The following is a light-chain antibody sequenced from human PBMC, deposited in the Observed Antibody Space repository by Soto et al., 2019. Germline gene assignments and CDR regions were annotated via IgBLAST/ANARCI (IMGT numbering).Light chain of an antibody. J-gene: IGLJ2*01. CDR2: AVT. CDR3: SSFTRSTTLL. CDR1: ATDVGAYNY. V-gene: IGLV2-14*01. Sequence: QSALTQPASVSGSPGQSITISCSGTATDVGAYNYVSWYQQHPGRAPKLIIYAVTDRPSGVADRFAGSKSGDTASLTISVLQAEDEAHYYCSSFTRSTTLLFVGGAKLPVL.